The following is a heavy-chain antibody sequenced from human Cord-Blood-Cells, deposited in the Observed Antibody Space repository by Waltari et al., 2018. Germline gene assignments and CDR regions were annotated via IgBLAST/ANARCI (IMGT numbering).Heavy chain of an antibody. CDR3: ARRCSGGSCYSDYYYGMDV. CDR1: AGTFSSSA. V-gene: IGHV1-69*01. J-gene: IGHJ6*02. Sequence: QAPLVQSGAEVKKPGSSVKVSCKASAGTFSSSAIRWVRQAPGQGLEWMGGIIPIFGTANYAQKFQGRVTITADESTSTAYMELSSLRSEDTAVYYCARRCSGGSCYSDYYYGMDVWGQGTTVTVSS. D-gene: IGHD2-15*01. CDR2: IIPIFGTA.